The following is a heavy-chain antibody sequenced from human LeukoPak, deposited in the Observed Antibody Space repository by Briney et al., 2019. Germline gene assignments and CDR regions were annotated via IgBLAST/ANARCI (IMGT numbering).Heavy chain of an antibody. D-gene: IGHD2-2*01. Sequence: PSETLSLTCAVYGGSFSGYYWSWIRQPPGKGLEWIGYIYYSGSTNYNPSLKSRVTISVDTSKNQFSLKLSSVTAADTAVYYCARGAAVPAATNYYYYYYMDVWGKGTTVTVSS. CDR3: ARGAAVPAATNYYYYYYMDV. V-gene: IGHV4-59*01. J-gene: IGHJ6*03. CDR2: IYYSGST. CDR1: GGSFSGYY.